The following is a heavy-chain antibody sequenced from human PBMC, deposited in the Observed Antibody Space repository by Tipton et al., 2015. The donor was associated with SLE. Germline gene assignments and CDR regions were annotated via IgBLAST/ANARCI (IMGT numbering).Heavy chain of an antibody. CDR2: ISSTSSYT. D-gene: IGHD5-24*01. J-gene: IGHJ1*01. CDR1: GFSFRSYA. V-gene: IGHV3-21*01. CDR3: AKGRNDGYNSAEYFQD. Sequence: GSLRLSCAASGFSFRSYAMDWIRQAPGKGLEWVSFISSTSSYTFYADSVKGRFTISRDNAKNSLFLQMNSLRAEDTAVYYCAKGRNDGYNSAEYFQDWGQGTLVTVAS.